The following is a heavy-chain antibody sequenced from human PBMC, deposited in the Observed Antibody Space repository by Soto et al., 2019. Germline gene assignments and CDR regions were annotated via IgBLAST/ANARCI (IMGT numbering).Heavy chain of an antibody. CDR3: ARDRGVAATRRLFAY. D-gene: IGHD2-15*01. CDR2: IWYDGSNK. J-gene: IGHJ4*02. CDR1: GFTFSSYG. V-gene: IGHV3-33*01. Sequence: QVQLVESGGGVVQPGRSLRLSCAAPGFTFSSYGMHWVRQAPGKGLEWVAVIWYDGSNKYYADSVKGRFTISRDNSKNKLYLQMNSMRAEDTAVYYCARDRGVAATRRLFAYWGQGTLVTVSS.